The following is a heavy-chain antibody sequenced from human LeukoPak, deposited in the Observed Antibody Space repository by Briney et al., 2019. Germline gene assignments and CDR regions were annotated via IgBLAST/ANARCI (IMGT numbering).Heavy chain of an antibody. CDR1: GYSISSGY. J-gene: IGHJ3*02. Sequence: PSETLSLTCTVSGYSISSGYYWVRQAPGKGLEWVSYISSSSSTIYYADSVKGRFTISRDNAKNSLYLQMNSLRADDTAVYYCAGDSPPDMWGQGTMVTVSS. CDR2: ISSSSSTI. V-gene: IGHV3-48*01. CDR3: AGDSPPDM.